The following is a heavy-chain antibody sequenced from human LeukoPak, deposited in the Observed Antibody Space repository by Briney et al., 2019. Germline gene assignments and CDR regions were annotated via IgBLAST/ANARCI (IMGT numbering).Heavy chain of an antibody. CDR3: ARDRGGPYYYYGMDV. CDR1: GFTFSSYA. Sequence: GGSLRLSCAASGFTFSSYAMHWVRQAPGKGLEWVAVISYDGSNKYYADSVKGRFTISRDNSKNTLDLQMNSLRAEDTAVYYCARDRGGPYYYYGMDVWGQGTTVTVSS. D-gene: IGHD3-10*01. J-gene: IGHJ6*02. V-gene: IGHV3-30*04. CDR2: ISYDGSNK.